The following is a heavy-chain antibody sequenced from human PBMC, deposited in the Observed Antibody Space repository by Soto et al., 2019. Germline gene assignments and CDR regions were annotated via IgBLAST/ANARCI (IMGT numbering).Heavy chain of an antibody. V-gene: IGHV1-18*01. CDR1: GYTFTSYG. J-gene: IGHJ4*02. Sequence: VASVKVSCKASGYTFTSYGISWVRQAPGQGLEWMGWISAYNGNTNYAQKLQGRVTMTTDTSTSTAYMELRSLRSDDTAVYYCATYDSSGYYPSYWGQGTLVTVSS. CDR2: ISAYNGNT. CDR3: ATYDSSGYYPSY. D-gene: IGHD3-22*01.